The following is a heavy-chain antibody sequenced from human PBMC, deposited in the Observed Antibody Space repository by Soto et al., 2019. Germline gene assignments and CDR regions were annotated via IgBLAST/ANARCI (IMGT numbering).Heavy chain of an antibody. CDR1: GFTFSSYS. CDR2: ISSSSSYI. V-gene: IGHV3-21*01. CDR3: AREQQQDYYYYGMDV. D-gene: IGHD6-13*01. J-gene: IGHJ6*02. Sequence: EVQLVESGGGLVKPGGSLRLSCAASGFTFSSYSMHWVRQAPGKGLELVSSISSSSSYIYYADSVKGRFTISRDNAKNSLYLQMNSLRAEDTAVYYCAREQQQDYYYYGMDVWGQGTTVTVSS.